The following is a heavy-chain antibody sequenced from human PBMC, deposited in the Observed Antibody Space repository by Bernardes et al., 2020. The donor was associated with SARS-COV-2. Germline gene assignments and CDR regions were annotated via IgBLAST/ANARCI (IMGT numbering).Heavy chain of an antibody. CDR3: ARVRTTVTGHHDFDY. D-gene: IGHD4-17*01. Sequence: GGSLRLSCAASGFSFSSYTLNWVRQAPGRGLEWVSFISRGSDYIYYADSVRGRFTVSRDNVKASLYLQLDSLRAEDTAVYYCARVRTTVTGHHDFDYWGQETLVTVSS. J-gene: IGHJ4*02. CDR1: GFSFSSYT. CDR2: ISRGSDYI. V-gene: IGHV3-21*01.